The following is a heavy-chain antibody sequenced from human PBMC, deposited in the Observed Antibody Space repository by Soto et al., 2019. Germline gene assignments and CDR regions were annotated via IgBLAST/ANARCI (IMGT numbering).Heavy chain of an antibody. CDR2: IYSGGST. CDR1: GFTVSSNY. V-gene: IGHV3-53*01. Sequence: VGSLGLSCAASGFTVSSNYMSWVRQAPGKGLEWVSVIYSGGSTYYADSVKGRFTISRDNSKNTLYLQMNSLRAEDTAVYYCSRVGTAGIAAAGYFGYWGQGTLVTVSS. CDR3: SRVGTAGIAAAGYFGY. D-gene: IGHD6-13*01. J-gene: IGHJ4*02.